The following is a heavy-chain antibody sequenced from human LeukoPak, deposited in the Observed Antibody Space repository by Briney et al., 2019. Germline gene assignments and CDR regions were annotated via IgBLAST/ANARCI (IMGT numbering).Heavy chain of an antibody. CDR1: GYTFTSYG. CDR3: ARDYPPYCGGDCYYGYPTDYYYSMDV. V-gene: IGHV1-18*01. J-gene: IGHJ6*02. CDR2: ISAYNGNT. Sequence: APVKVSCKASGYTFTSYGISWVRQAPGQGLEWMGWISAYNGNTNYAQKLQGRVTMTTDTSTSTAYMELRSLRSDDTAVYYCARDYPPYCGGDCYYGYPTDYYYSMDVWGQGTMVTVSS. D-gene: IGHD2-21*02.